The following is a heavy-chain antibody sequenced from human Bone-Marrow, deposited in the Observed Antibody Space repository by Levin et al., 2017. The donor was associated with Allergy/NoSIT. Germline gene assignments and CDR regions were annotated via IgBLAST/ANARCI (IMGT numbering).Heavy chain of an antibody. D-gene: IGHD3-16*01. Sequence: PAGGSLRLSCAASGFTFGAYWMHWVRQAPGKGLVWVSRIKGDGSYTIYADSVKGRFTVSRDNAKNTLYLQMNSLRVEDTAVYYCAREAYLRSFDVWGQGTTVTVSS. J-gene: IGHJ6*02. V-gene: IGHV3-74*01. CDR3: AREAYLRSFDV. CDR1: GFTFGAYW. CDR2: IKGDGSYT.